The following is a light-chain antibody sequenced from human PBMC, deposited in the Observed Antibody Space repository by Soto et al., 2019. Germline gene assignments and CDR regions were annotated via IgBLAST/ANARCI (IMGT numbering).Light chain of an antibody. CDR2: AAS. CDR3: QMYNSAPRT. CDR1: QCISNY. J-gene: IGKJ1*01. Sequence: DIQMTQSPSSLSASVGDIVTITCRASQCISNYLAWYQQKPGKVPKLLIYAASTLQSGVPSRFSGSGSGTDFTLTISSLQPEDVATYYCQMYNSAPRTFGQGTKVEIK. V-gene: IGKV1-27*01.